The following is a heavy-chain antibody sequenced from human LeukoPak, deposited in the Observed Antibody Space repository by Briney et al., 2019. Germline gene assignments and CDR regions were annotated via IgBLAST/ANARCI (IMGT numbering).Heavy chain of an antibody. D-gene: IGHD1-20*01. Sequence: ASVKVSCKASGYTFTSYGISWVRQAPGQGLEWMGWISAYNGNTNYAQKLQGRVTMTTDTSTSTAYMELRSLRSDDTAVYYCARDFFRGMTGPFGPWGQGTLVTVSS. CDR1: GYTFTSYG. V-gene: IGHV1-18*01. CDR2: ISAYNGNT. CDR3: ARDFFRGMTGPFGP. J-gene: IGHJ5*02.